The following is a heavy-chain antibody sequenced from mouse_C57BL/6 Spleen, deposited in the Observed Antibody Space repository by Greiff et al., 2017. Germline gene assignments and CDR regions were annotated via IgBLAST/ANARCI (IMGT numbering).Heavy chain of an antibody. D-gene: IGHD2-4*01. CDR3: ARRDYDYDDVDY. CDR1: GYSIPSGYY. J-gene: IGHJ4*01. Sequence: VQLQQSVPGLVKPSQSLSLTCSVNGYSIPSGYYWNWIRPFPGNKLDWLGYISSARSHNYNPSPKNRISITRDTSKNQFFLKLNSGTTEDTATYYCARRDYDYDDVDYWGQGTSVTGSS. CDR2: ISSARSH. V-gene: IGHV3-6*01.